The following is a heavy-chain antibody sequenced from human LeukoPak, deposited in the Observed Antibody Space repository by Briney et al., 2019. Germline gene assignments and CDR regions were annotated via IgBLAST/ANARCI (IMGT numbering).Heavy chain of an antibody. CDR2: IYYSGST. D-gene: IGHD3-3*01. CDR1: GGSISVTPYY. Sequence: SETLSLTCAISGGSISVTPYYWGWIRQPPGKGLEWIGSIYYSGSTYYNPSLKSRLTISVDTSKNPFSLKLTSVTAADTAVYYCARASTIFGHFAYWGRGTLVTVSS. V-gene: IGHV4-39*07. J-gene: IGHJ4*02. CDR3: ARASTIFGHFAY.